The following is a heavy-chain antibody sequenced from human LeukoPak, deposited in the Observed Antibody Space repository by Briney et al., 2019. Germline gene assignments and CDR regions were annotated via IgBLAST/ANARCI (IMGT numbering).Heavy chain of an antibody. CDR1: GYTFTIYY. V-gene: IGHV1-46*01. D-gene: IGHD3-10*01. Sequence: GASVKVSCKASGYTFTIYYMHWVRQAPGQGREWMGIINPSGGSTSYAQKFQGRVTITRKTAIRTAYMELSSLRSDDTAVYYCARVVRGLGWFDPWGQGTLVTVSS. CDR2: INPSGGST. CDR3: ARVVRGLGWFDP. J-gene: IGHJ5*02.